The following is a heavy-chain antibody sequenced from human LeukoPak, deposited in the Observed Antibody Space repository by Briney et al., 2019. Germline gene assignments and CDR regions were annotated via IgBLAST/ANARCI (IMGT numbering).Heavy chain of an antibody. Sequence: PSQTLSLTCTVSGDSISSDSYYWNWIRQPAGKGLEWIGRIYTRGSTNYNPSLKSRVTISLDTSKNQFSLKLSSVTAADTAVYYCARDLPSDGDYGWAGNYYMDVWGKGTTVTISS. D-gene: IGHD4-17*01. V-gene: IGHV4-61*02. CDR3: ARDLPSDGDYGWAGNYYMDV. CDR1: GDSISSDSYY. J-gene: IGHJ6*03. CDR2: IYTRGST.